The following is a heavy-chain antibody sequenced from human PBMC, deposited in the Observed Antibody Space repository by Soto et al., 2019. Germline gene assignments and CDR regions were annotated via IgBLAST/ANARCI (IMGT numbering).Heavy chain of an antibody. D-gene: IGHD1-26*01. Sequence: GGSLRLSCAASGFTFSSYSMNWVRQAPGKGLEWVSYISSSSSTIYYADSVKGRFTISRDNAKNPLYLQMNSLRDEDTAVYYCASDPGIVGAFGPAEYWGQGTLVTVSS. J-gene: IGHJ4*02. V-gene: IGHV3-48*02. CDR3: ASDPGIVGAFGPAEY. CDR1: GFTFSSYS. CDR2: ISSSSSTI.